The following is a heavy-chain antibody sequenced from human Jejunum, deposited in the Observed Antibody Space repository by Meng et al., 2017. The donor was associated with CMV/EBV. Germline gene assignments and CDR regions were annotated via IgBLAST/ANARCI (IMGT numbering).Heavy chain of an antibody. CDR2: TNPNNGGT. Sequence: YTFPGFYINWVRQAPGQGLEWMGWTNPNNGGTNYAQKFQGRVTMTSDTSTSTAYMELSRLTSDDTAVYYCTRDLYCGGNCYSAVDYWGQGTLVTVSS. D-gene: IGHD2-21*01. CDR1: YTFPGFY. V-gene: IGHV1-2*02. CDR3: TRDLYCGGNCYSAVDY. J-gene: IGHJ4*02.